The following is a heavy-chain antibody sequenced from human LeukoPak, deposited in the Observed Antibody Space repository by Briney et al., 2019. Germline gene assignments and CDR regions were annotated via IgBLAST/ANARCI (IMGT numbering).Heavy chain of an antibody. CDR1: GYTFTSYD. V-gene: IGHV1-8*01. CDR2: MNPNSGNT. J-gene: IGHJ5*02. CDR3: ARGNLNDFWSGYYTRPNWFDP. D-gene: IGHD3-3*01. Sequence: ASVKVSCKASGYTFTSYDINWVRQATGQGLEWMGWMNPNSGNTGYAQKFQGRVTMTRNTSISTAYMELSSLRSEDTAVYYCARGNLNDFWSGYYTRPNWFDPWGLGTLVTVSS.